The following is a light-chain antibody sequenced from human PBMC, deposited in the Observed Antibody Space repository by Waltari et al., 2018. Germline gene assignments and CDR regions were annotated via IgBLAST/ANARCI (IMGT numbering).Light chain of an antibody. J-gene: IGKJ1*01. Sequence: DTQMTQSPSTLSASVGDRVTITCRASQSISSSLAWYQQKPGRAPRLLIYDASTLESGVPLMFSGSGSGTEFTLTISKLQPDDFATYFCQHYSPYSWTFGQGTKVEIK. V-gene: IGKV1-5*01. CDR2: DAS. CDR3: QHYSPYSWT. CDR1: QSISSS.